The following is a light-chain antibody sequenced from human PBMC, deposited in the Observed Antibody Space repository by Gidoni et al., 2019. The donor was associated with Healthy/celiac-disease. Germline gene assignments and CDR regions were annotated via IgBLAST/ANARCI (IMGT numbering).Light chain of an antibody. Sequence: PLSVSPGERATLSCRASRSVSSNLAWYQQKPGQAPRLLIYGASTRATGIPARFSGSGSGTEFTLTISSLQSEDFAVYYCQQYNNWPETFGQGTKVEIK. J-gene: IGKJ1*01. V-gene: IGKV3-15*01. CDR1: RSVSSN. CDR2: GAS. CDR3: QQYNNWPET.